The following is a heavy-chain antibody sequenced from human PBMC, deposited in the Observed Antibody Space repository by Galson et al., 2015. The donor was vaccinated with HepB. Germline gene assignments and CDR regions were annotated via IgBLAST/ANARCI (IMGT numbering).Heavy chain of an antibody. J-gene: IGHJ4*02. CDR1: EYSFTSYW. CDR3: ARQVGDYGDYNYFDY. Sequence: QSGAEVKKPGESLKISCKGSEYSFTSYWIGWVRQVPGKGLEWMGIIFPGDSDTRYSPSFQGQVTISADKSISTAYLQWSSLKASDTAMYYCARQVGDYGDYNYFDYWGQGTLVTVSS. CDR2: IFPGDSDT. V-gene: IGHV5-51*01. D-gene: IGHD4-17*01.